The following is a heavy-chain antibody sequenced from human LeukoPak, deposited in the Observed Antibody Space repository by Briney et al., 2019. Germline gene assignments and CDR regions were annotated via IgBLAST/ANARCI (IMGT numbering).Heavy chain of an antibody. J-gene: IGHJ2*01. D-gene: IGHD3-10*01. CDR2: ISAYNGNT. CDR3: ARDTYYYGSGTYAWSLDL. CDR1: GYTFTSYG. V-gene: IGHV1-18*01. Sequence: ASVKVSCKASGYTFTSYGISWVRQAPGQGLEWMGWISAYNGNTNYAQKLQGTVTMTTDTSTSTAYMELRSLRSDDTAVYYCARDTYYYGSGTYAWSLDLWGRGTLVTVSS.